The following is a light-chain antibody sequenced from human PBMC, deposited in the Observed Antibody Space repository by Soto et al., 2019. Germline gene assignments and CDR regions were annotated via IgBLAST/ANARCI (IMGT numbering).Light chain of an antibody. CDR3: CSLTTSHTYV. Sequence: QSALTQPRSVSGSPGQSITISCTGSSSDVGSYNYVSWYQQHPGQAPKFMIYHVTYRPSGVSNRYSGSKSGNSASLTISGLQADDEADYYCCSLTTSHTYVFGSGTKLTVL. V-gene: IGLV2-14*03. CDR2: HVT. CDR1: SSDVGSYNY. J-gene: IGLJ1*01.